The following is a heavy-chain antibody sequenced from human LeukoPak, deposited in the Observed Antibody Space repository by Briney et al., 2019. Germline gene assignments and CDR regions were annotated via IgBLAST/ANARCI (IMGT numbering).Heavy chain of an antibody. D-gene: IGHD2-2*01. V-gene: IGHV5-51*01. CDR3: ARGGEVPAFRVSWFDP. J-gene: IGHJ5*02. CDR2: IYPGDSDT. CDR1: GYSFTSYW. Sequence: GESLKSSCKGSGYSFTSYWIGWVRQMPGKGLEWMGIIYPGDSDTRYSPSFQGQVTISADKSISTAYLQWSSLKASDTAMYYCARGGEVPAFRVSWFDPWGQGTLVTVSS.